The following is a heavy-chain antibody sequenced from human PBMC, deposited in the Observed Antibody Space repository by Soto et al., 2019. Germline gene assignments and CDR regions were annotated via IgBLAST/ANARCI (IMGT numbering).Heavy chain of an antibody. CDR3: AREGATTVGDY. Sequence: AETLFLTCTVSGGSISIYYWRWIRQPAGKGLEWIGRIYTSGSTNYNPSLKSRVTMSVDTSKNQFSLKLSSVTAADTAVYYCAREGATTVGDYWGQGTLVTVSS. CDR1: GGSISIYY. D-gene: IGHD1-26*01. V-gene: IGHV4-4*07. CDR2: IYTSGST. J-gene: IGHJ4*02.